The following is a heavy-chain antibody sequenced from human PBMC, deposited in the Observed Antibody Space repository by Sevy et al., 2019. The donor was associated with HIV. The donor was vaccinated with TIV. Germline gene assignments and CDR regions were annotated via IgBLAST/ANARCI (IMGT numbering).Heavy chain of an antibody. Sequence: GSLRRSCAASRFTFSSYAMRWVRQAPGKGLEWVSAISGSGGSTNNADSVKGRFTISRDDSKSTLDLQMNSLRAEETAVYYCAKAKYPVGATEPDYWGQGTLVTVSS. CDR3: AKAKYPVGATEPDY. CDR2: ISGSGGST. J-gene: IGHJ4*02. D-gene: IGHD1-26*01. V-gene: IGHV3-23*01. CDR1: RFTFSSYA.